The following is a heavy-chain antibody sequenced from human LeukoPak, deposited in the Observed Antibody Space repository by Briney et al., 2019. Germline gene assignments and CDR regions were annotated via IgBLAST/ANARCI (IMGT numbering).Heavy chain of an antibody. D-gene: IGHD3-22*01. Sequence: QXLEGXXIINPSGGSTSYAQKFQGRVTMTRDTSTSTVYMELSSLRSEDTAVYYCAMTYYYDSSGFSFDYWGQGTLVTVSS. J-gene: IGHJ4*02. CDR2: INPSGGST. CDR3: AMTYYYDSSGFSFDY. V-gene: IGHV1-46*01.